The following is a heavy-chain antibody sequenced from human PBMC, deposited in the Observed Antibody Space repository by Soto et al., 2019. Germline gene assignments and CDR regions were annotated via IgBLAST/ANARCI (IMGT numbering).Heavy chain of an antibody. D-gene: IGHD2-2*01. Sequence: SETLSLTCAVYGGSFIGYYWSWMLKAPGKGLECIGEINHSGSTNYNPSLKSRVTISVDTSKNQFSLKLSSVTAADTAVYYCARGPPQYIVVVPAATNWFDPWGQGTLVTVS. CDR3: ARGPPQYIVVVPAATNWFDP. CDR2: INHSGST. J-gene: IGHJ5*02. V-gene: IGHV4-34*01. CDR1: GGSFIGYY.